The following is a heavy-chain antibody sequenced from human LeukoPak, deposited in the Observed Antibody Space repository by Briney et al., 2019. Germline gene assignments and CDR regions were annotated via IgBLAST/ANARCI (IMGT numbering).Heavy chain of an antibody. D-gene: IGHD1-14*01. CDR2: INHSGST. CDR3: ARVVASVLMLRNLLSWGGKMYYFDY. V-gene: IGHV4-34*01. Sequence: PSETLSFTCAVYGGSFSGYYWSWIRQPPGKGLEWIGEINHSGSTNYNPSLKSRVTISVDTSKNQFSLKLSSVTAADTAVYYCARVVASVLMLRNLLSWGGKMYYFDYWGQGTLVTVSS. CDR1: GGSFSGYY. J-gene: IGHJ4*02.